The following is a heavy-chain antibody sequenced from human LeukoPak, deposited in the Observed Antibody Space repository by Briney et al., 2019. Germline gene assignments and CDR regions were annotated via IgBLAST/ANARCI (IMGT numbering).Heavy chain of an antibody. D-gene: IGHD5-12*01. CDR1: GGSISSYY. V-gene: IGHV4-4*07. CDR2: IYASGST. Sequence: PSQTLSLTCTVSGGSISSYYWSWIRQPAGKGLEWIGRIYASGSTNYNPSLKSRVTMSVDTSKNQFSLKLSSVTAADTAVYYCARIGVATSDGMDVWGQGTTVTVSS. CDR3: ARIGVATSDGMDV. J-gene: IGHJ6*02.